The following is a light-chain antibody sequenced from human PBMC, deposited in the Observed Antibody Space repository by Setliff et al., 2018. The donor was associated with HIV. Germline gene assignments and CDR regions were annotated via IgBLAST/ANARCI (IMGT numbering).Light chain of an antibody. CDR2: QVT. CDR3: SAYAGSNNYGV. V-gene: IGLV2-8*01. Sequence: QSALTQPASVSGSPGQTITISCTGTNSDIGGYNFVSWYQQHPGQAPKLIIYQVTKRPSGVPDRFSGSKSANTASLTVSGLQAEDEADYYCSAYAGSNNYGVFGTGTKVTVL. CDR1: NSDIGGYNF. J-gene: IGLJ1*01.